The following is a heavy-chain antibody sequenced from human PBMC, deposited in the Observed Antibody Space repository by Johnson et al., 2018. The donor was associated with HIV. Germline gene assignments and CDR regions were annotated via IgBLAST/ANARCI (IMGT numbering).Heavy chain of an antibody. CDR1: GFTFSSYA. CDR3: ARDLPSSGPDNGDAFDI. J-gene: IGHJ3*02. Sequence: VQLVESGGGVVQPGRSLRLSCAASGFTFSSYAMSWVRQAPGKGPEWVSAISGSGGSTYYADSVKGRFTISRDTSMNTLYLQMNSLRAEDTDVYYCARDLPSSGPDNGDAFDIWGQGTMVTVSS. CDR2: ISGSGGST. V-gene: IGHV3-23*04. D-gene: IGHD3-22*01.